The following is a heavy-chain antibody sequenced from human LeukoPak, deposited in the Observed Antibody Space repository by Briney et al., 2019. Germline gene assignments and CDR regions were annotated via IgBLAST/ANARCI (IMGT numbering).Heavy chain of an antibody. CDR2: ISSSSSYI. V-gene: IGHV3-21*01. J-gene: IGHJ5*02. D-gene: IGHD3-3*01. Sequence: TGGSLRLSCAASGFTFSSYSMNWVRQAPGKGLEWVSSISSSSSYIYYADSVKGRFTISRDNAKNSLYLQMNSLRAEDTAVYYCARDLGGYDFWSGYPHMPNWFDPWGQGTLVTVSS. CDR3: ARDLGGYDFWSGYPHMPNWFDP. CDR1: GFTFSSYS.